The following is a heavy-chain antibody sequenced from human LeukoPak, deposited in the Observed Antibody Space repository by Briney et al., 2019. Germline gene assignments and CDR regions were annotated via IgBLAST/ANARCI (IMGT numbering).Heavy chain of an antibody. V-gene: IGHV1-18*01. D-gene: IGHD5-18*01. J-gene: IGHJ4*02. CDR3: ARDRGRGYSYGYSDY. CDR2: ISAYNGNT. Sequence: ASVKVSCKASGYTFTSYGISWVRQAPGQGLEWMGWISAYNGNTNYAQKLQGRVTMTTDTSTSTAYMELRSLRSDGTAVYYCARDRGRGYSYGYSDYWGQGTLVTVSS. CDR1: GYTFTSYG.